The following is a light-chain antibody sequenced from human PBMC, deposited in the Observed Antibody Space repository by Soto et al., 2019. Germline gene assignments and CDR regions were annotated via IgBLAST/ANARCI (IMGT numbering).Light chain of an antibody. J-gene: IGKJ4*01. CDR3: QQYGSSPLT. V-gene: IGKV3-20*01. CDR1: QSVDGY. CDR2: GAS. Sequence: TQSPGTLSLSLGESATLSCMASQSVDGYLAWYQQKPGQAPRLLIYGASTRATGVTARFSGSGSGTDFTLTISRLEPEDFAVYYCQQYGSSPLTFGGGTKVDIK.